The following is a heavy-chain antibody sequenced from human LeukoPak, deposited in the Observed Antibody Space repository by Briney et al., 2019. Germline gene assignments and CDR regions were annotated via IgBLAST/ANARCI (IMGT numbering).Heavy chain of an antibody. CDR1: GFTFSSYA. CDR2: ISSGGSNI. CDR3: ARAVRSGWWGDDY. Sequence: GGSLRLSCAASGFTFSSYAMSWVRQAPGKGLEWVSYISSGGSNIDYAESVKGRFTISRDNAKNSLYLQMKSLRAEDTAVYYCARAVRSGWWGDDYWGQGTLVTVSS. V-gene: IGHV3-21*05. J-gene: IGHJ4*02. D-gene: IGHD6-19*01.